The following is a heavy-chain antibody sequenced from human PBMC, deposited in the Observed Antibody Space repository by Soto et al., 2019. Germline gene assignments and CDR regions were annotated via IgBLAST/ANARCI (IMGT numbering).Heavy chain of an antibody. D-gene: IGHD4-17*01. J-gene: IGHJ4*02. CDR3: AKERATTTAFDY. CDR2: ITDNGRST. CDR1: GFTFSRDG. Sequence: GGSLRLSCAASGFTFSRDGMSWVRQAPGKGLEWVSLITDNGRSTYYADSVKGRFTISRDNTKNTLFLQMNSLRAEDTAVYYCAKERATTTAFDYWGQGALVTVSS. V-gene: IGHV3-23*01.